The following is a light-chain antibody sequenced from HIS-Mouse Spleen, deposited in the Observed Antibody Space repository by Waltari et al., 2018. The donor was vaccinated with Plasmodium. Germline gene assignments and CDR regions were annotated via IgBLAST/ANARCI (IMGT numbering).Light chain of an antibody. CDR3: QQYYSYPYT. CDR1: QGISSY. V-gene: IGKV1-8*01. Sequence: AIRMTQSPSSFSASTGDRVTITCRASQGISSYLAWYQQNPGNAPKLLIYAASTLQSGVASRCGGSGSGTDFTLTISCLQSEDVATYYCQQYYSYPYTFGQGTKLEIK. J-gene: IGKJ2*01. CDR2: AAS.